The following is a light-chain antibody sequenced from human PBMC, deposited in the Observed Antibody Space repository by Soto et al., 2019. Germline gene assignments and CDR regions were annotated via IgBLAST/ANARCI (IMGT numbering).Light chain of an antibody. V-gene: IGKV1-39*01. CDR3: QQRFRSPIT. CDR2: VAF. J-gene: IGKJ5*01. CDR1: QSIALS. Sequence: DIQMTQSPSSLSASVGDTVTMTCRASQSIALSVTWYQQKPGKAPKLLIYVAFTLESGVPSRFSGSRSGTEFTLTIISLQPEDFATYYCQQRFRSPITFGQGTRLE.